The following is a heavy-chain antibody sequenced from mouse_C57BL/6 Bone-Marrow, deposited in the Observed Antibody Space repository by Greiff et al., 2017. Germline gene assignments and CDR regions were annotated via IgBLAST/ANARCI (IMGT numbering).Heavy chain of an antibody. CDR1: GYTFTSYG. V-gene: IGHV1-81*01. Sequence: QVHVKQSGAELARPGASVKLSCKASGYTFTSYGISWVKQRTGKGLEWIGEIYPRSGNTYYNEKFKGKATLTADKSSSTAYMELRSLTSEDSAVYFCVWSAWFAYWGQGTLVTVSA. CDR2: IYPRSGNT. J-gene: IGHJ3*01. CDR3: VWSAWFAY. D-gene: IGHD1-1*02.